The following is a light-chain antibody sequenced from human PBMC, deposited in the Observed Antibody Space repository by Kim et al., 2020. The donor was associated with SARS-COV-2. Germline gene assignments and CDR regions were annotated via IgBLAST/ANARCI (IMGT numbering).Light chain of an antibody. J-gene: IGLJ2*01. CDR2: QDS. CDR1: KLGDKY. CDR3: QAWDSSTVV. Sequence: LSAEQTASMTCSGDKLGDKYACWYQQKPGQSPVLVIYQDSKRPSGIPERFSGSNSGNTATLTISGTQAMDEADYYCQAWDSSTVVFGGGTQLTVL. V-gene: IGLV3-1*01.